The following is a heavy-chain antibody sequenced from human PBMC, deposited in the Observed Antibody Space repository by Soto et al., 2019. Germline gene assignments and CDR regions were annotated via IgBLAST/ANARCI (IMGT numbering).Heavy chain of an antibody. V-gene: IGHV4-30-4*01. Sequence: SETLSLSCTVSGGSISSGDYYWSWIRQPPGKGLEWIGYIYYSGSTYYNPSLKSRVTISVDTSKNQFSLKLSSVTAADTAVYYCARDNILGILYGGMDVWGQGTTVTVSS. D-gene: IGHD3-3*01. CDR3: ARDNILGILYGGMDV. CDR2: IYYSGST. CDR1: GGSISSGDYY. J-gene: IGHJ6*02.